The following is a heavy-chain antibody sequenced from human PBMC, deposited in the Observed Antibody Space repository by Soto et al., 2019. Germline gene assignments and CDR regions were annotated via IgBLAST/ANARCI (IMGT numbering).Heavy chain of an antibody. J-gene: IGHJ6*02. CDR2: INHSGST. V-gene: IGHV4-34*01. CDR3: ARGEGSSSSYYYYYGMDV. Sequence: QVQLQQWGAGLLKPSETLSLTCAVYGGSFSGYYWSWIRQPPGKGLEWIGEINHSGSTNYNPSLKSRGTISVDTSKNQFSLQLSSVTAADTAVYYCARGEGSSSSYYYYYGMDVWGQGTTVTVSS. D-gene: IGHD6-6*01. CDR1: GGSFSGYY.